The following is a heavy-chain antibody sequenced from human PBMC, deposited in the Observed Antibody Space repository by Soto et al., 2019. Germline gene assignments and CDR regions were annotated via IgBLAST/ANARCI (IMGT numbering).Heavy chain of an antibody. J-gene: IGHJ4*02. D-gene: IGHD2-15*01. CDR2: ISSSSSTI. V-gene: IGHV3-48*01. Sequence: EVQLVESGGGLVQPGGSLRLSCAASGFTFSSYSMHWVRQAPGKGLEWVSYISSSSSTIHYADSVKGRFTISRDNAKNSLYLHMNSLRAEDTAVYNCASGRVVGAYDYWGQGPLVTVSS. CDR3: ASGRVVGAYDY. CDR1: GFTFSSYS.